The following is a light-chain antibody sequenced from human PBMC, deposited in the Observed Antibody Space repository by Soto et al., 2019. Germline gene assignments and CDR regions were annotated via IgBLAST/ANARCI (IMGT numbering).Light chain of an antibody. V-gene: IGKV1-5*03. CDR2: KAS. J-gene: IGKJ2*01. CDR1: QSISSW. Sequence: DIQMTQSPSTLSASVGHRVTITCRASQSISSWLAWYQQKPGKAPKLLIYKASSLESGVPSRFSGSGSGTEFTLTISSLQPDDFATYYCQQYNSYPDTFGQGTKLEIK. CDR3: QQYNSYPDT.